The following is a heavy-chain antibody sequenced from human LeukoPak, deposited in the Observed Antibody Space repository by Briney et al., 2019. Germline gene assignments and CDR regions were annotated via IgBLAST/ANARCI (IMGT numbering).Heavy chain of an antibody. J-gene: IGHJ4*02. D-gene: IGHD3-16*02. CDR3: AKDQGELSLLTYFDY. CDR1: GFTFSSYS. Sequence: GGSLRLSCAASGFTFSSYSMNWVRQAPGKGLEWVSSISSSSSYIYYADSVKGRFTISRDNAKNSLYLQMNSLRAEDTAVYYCAKDQGELSLLTYFDYWGQGTLVTVSS. V-gene: IGHV3-21*04. CDR2: ISSSSSYI.